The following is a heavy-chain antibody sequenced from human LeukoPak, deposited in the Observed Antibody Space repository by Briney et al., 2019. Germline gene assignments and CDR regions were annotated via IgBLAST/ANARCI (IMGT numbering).Heavy chain of an antibody. V-gene: IGHV3-66*01. Sequence: GGSLRLSCAASGFTVSSHYMSWVRQAPGKGLERVSVSYTGGNTHYADSVKGRFTLSRDNSKNTVYLQMNSLRVEDTAMYYCASISDLLYYFDSWGQGTLVTVSS. J-gene: IGHJ4*02. CDR3: ASISDLLYYFDS. CDR2: SYTGGNT. CDR1: GFTVSSHY.